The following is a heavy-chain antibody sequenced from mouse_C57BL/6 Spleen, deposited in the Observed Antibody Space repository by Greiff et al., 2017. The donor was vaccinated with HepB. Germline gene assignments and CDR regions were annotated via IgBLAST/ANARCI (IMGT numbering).Heavy chain of an antibody. J-gene: IGHJ3*01. Sequence: VQLQQSGPELVKPGASVKISCKASGYTFTDYYMNWVKQSHGKSLEWIGDINPNNGGTSYNQKFKGKATLTVDKSSSTAYMELRSLTSEDSAVYYCANYDYERFAYWGQGTLVTVSA. CDR1: GYTFTDYY. D-gene: IGHD2-4*01. V-gene: IGHV1-26*01. CDR2: INPNNGGT. CDR3: ANYDYERFAY.